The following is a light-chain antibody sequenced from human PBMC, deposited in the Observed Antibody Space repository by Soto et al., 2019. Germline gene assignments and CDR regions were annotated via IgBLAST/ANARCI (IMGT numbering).Light chain of an antibody. J-gene: IGLJ1*01. CDR1: SSDVGSYNL. CDR2: EGS. CDR3: CSCAGSIPYV. V-gene: IGLV2-23*01. Sequence: QSALTQPASGSGSPGQSITISRTGTSSDVGSYNLVSWYQQHPGNAPKLVVSEGSKRPSGFSSGFSGSRSGNTASLTISGLQAGDDADYSCCSCAGSIPYVFGTGTKLTVL.